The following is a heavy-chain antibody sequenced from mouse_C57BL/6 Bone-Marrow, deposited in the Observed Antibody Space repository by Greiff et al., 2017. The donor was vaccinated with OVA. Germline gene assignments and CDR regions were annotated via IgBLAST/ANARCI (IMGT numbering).Heavy chain of an antibody. J-gene: IGHJ1*03. V-gene: IGHV8-8*01. CDR3: ARIEDDYYGSSYWYFDV. CDR1: GFSLSTFGMG. D-gene: IGHD1-1*01. Sequence: QVTLKVSGPGILQPSQTLSLTCSFSGFSLSTFGMGVGWIRQPSGKGLEWLAHIWWDDDKYYNPALKSRLTISKDTSKNLVFLKIANVDTADTATYYCARIEDDYYGSSYWYFDVWGTGTTVTVSS. CDR2: IWWDDDK.